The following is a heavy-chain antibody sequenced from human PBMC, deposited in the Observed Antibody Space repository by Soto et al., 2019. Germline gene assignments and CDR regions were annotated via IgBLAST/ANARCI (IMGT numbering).Heavy chain of an antibody. Sequence: GASVKVSCKVSGGSFSEYAVSWVRQAPGQGLAWMGGIIPMFGTPNYAQKFQERITILADEGTSTVYMELSSLTSEDTAVYYCARDSTAMIMSGFEYWGQGTMVTVSS. J-gene: IGHJ4*01. D-gene: IGHD5-18*01. CDR3: ARDSTAMIMSGFEY. CDR2: IIPMFGTP. CDR1: GGSFSEYA. V-gene: IGHV1-69*13.